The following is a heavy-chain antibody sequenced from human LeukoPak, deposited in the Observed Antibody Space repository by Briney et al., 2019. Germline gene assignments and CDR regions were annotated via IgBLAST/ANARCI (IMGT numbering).Heavy chain of an antibody. Sequence: PSETLSLTCTVSGGSISSSSYNWGWIRQPPGKGLEWIGSMYYSGSTYCNPSLKSRVTISVDTSKNQFSLKLSSVTAADAALYYCARGDFYYFDYWGQGALVTVSS. D-gene: IGHD2/OR15-2a*01. CDR2: MYYSGST. V-gene: IGHV4-39*07. CDR3: ARGDFYYFDY. J-gene: IGHJ4*02. CDR1: GGSISSSSYN.